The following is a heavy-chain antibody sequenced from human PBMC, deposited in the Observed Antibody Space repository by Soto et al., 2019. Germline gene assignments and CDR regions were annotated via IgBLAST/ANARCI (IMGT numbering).Heavy chain of an antibody. J-gene: IGHJ4*02. V-gene: IGHV3-30-3*01. D-gene: IGHD2-21*02. CDR2: ISYDGSNK. Sequence: QVQLVESGGGVVQPGRSLRLSCAASGFTFSSYAMHWVRQAPGKGLEWVAVISYDGSNKYYADSVKGRFTISRDNSKNTLYLQMNSLRAADTAVYDCARDRSSIVVVTAPIGYWGQGTLVTVSS. CDR3: ARDRSSIVVVTAPIGY. CDR1: GFTFSSYA.